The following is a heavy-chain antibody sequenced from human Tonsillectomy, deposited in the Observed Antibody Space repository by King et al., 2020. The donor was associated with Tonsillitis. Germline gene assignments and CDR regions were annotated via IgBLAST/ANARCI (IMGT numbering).Heavy chain of an antibody. CDR1: GDTFSNYA. V-gene: IGHV1-69*01. CDR3: ARVGEGGPSSYYGMDV. D-gene: IGHD3-16*01. J-gene: IGHJ6*04. CDR2: SIPMFDTT. Sequence: VQLVQSGAEVKKPGSSVKGSCKASGDTFSNYAISWVRKAPGQGLEWMGVSIPMFDTTNYAQKLPGRVTLTADESRRTAYLEFGSLRSEDTGVYYCARVGEGGPSSYYGMDVWGEGTTVTVSS.